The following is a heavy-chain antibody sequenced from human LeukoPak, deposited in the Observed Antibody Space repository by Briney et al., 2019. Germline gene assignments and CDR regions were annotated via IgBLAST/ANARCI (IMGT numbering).Heavy chain of an antibody. V-gene: IGHV3-73*01. CDR3: TRQEFLWFETFDY. CDR1: GFTFSGSA. J-gene: IGHJ4*02. D-gene: IGHD3-10*01. Sequence: QTGGSLRLSCAASGFTFSGSAMHWVRQASGKGLEWVGRIRSKANSYATAYAASVKGRFTISRDDSKNTAYLQMNSLKTEDTAVYYCTRQEFLWFETFDYWGQGTLVTVSS. CDR2: IRSKANSYAT.